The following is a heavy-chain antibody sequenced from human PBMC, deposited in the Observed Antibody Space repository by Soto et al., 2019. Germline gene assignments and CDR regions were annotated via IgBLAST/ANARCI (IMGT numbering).Heavy chain of an antibody. D-gene: IGHD3-3*01. Sequence: QITLNESGPTQVKPRQTLTLTCNFSGFPLTTSGVGVGWIRQSPGKAPEWLALIYWDDDKRYSPSLMSILTFTQDTSKNHVLLTMADLDPADTATYYCAYRVLRTVFGLVTSTAIYFYFWGQGAPVAVSS. V-gene: IGHV2-5*02. J-gene: IGHJ4*02. CDR3: AYRVLRTVFGLVTSTAIYFYF. CDR1: GFPLTTSGVG. CDR2: IYWDDDK.